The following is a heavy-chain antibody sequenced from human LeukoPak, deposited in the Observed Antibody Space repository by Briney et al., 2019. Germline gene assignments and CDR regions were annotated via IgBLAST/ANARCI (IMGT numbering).Heavy chain of an antibody. CDR2: INPDDTR. CDR1: GFTFSASS. V-gene: IGHV3-69-1*02. D-gene: IGHD3-10*02. CDR3: AELGITMIGGV. Sequence: GGSLRLSCLASGFTFSASSMTWVRQVPGKGLEWVSAINPDDTRYYADSVRGRFTISRDNAKNSLYLQMNSLRAEDTAVYYCAELGITMIGGVWGKGTTVTISS. J-gene: IGHJ6*04.